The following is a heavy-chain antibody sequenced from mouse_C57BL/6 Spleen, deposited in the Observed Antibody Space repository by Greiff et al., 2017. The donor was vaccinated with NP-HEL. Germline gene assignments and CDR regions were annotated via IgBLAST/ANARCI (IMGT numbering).Heavy chain of an antibody. CDR2: IYPGDGDT. CDR3: ARWGPYYYGSSYDYFDY. CDR1: GYAFSSSW. V-gene: IGHV1-82*01. Sequence: VQLQQSGPELVKPGASVKISCKASGYAFSSSWMNWVKQRPGKGLEWIGRIYPGDGDTNYNGKFKGKATLTADKSSSTAYMQLSSLTSEDSAVYFCARWGPYYYGSSYDYFDYWGQGTTLTVSS. J-gene: IGHJ2*01. D-gene: IGHD1-1*01.